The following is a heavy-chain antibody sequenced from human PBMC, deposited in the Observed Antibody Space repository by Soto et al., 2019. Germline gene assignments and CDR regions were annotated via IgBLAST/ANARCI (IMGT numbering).Heavy chain of an antibody. D-gene: IGHD3-10*01. CDR3: ARGFSAGKGSPSDY. Sequence: EVRLLESGGGLVQPGGSLRLSCAASGFTFSNYAMTWVRQAPGKGLEWVSGLNGSGGSTSSADSVKGRFAISRDNSKNTLYLQMTSLRDGDTAVYYCARGFSAGKGSPSDYWGQGTLVTVSS. J-gene: IGHJ4*02. CDR2: LNGSGGST. CDR1: GFTFSNYA. V-gene: IGHV3-23*01.